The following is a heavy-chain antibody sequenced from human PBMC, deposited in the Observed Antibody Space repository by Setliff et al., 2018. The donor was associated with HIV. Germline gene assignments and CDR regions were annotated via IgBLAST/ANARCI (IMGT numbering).Heavy chain of an antibody. CDR3: ARSAHDSETGY. J-gene: IGHJ4*02. Sequence: ESLKISCQDSGYSFDRYWIGWVRQMPGKGLEWMGIIYPGGARRSYAQKFQGRVTMTWDTSTSTVYMELSSLRSEDTAFYYCARSAHDSETGYWGQGTLVTVSS. CDR2: IYPGGARR. CDR1: GYSFDRYW. V-gene: IGHV1-46*02. D-gene: IGHD5-12*01.